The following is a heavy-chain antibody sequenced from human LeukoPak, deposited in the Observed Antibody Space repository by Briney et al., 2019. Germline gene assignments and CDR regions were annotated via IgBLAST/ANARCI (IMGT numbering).Heavy chain of an antibody. V-gene: IGHV1-18*01. CDR3: ARVEVVVVTAILIHAFDI. J-gene: IGHJ3*02. D-gene: IGHD2-21*02. CDR2: ISAYNGNT. CDR1: GYTFTSYG. Sequence: ASVKVSCKASGYTFTSYGISWVRHAPGQGLEWMGWISAYNGNTNYAQKLQGRVTMTTDTSTSTAYMELRSLRSDDTAVYYCARVEVVVVTAILIHAFDIWGQGTMVTVSS.